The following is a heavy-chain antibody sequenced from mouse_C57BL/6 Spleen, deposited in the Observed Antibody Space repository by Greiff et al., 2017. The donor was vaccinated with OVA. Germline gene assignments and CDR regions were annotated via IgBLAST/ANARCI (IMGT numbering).Heavy chain of an antibody. V-gene: IGHV1-72*01. CDR1: GYTFTSYW. Sequence: QVQLQQPGAELVKPGASVKLSCKASGYTFTSYWMHWVKQRPGRGLEWIGRIDPNSGGTKYNEKFKSKATLTVDKPSSTAYIQLSSLTSEDSAVYYCARSGSWYFDVWGTGTTVTVSS. D-gene: IGHD4-1*01. CDR2: IDPNSGGT. J-gene: IGHJ1*03. CDR3: ARSGSWYFDV.